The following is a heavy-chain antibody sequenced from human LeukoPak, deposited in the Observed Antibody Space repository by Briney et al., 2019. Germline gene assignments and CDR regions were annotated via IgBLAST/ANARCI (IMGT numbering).Heavy chain of an antibody. CDR1: GFNFSTYW. D-gene: IGHD1-26*01. V-gene: IGHV3-7*05. CDR3: ARDRGVVGNYDY. J-gene: IGHJ4*02. CDR2: IKEDGSER. Sequence: GGSLRLSCAASGFNFSTYWMSWVRQAPGKGLEWVANIKEDGSERYHVDSVKGRFTISRDNAKNSLYLQMNSLRADDTAVYYCARDRGVVGNYDYWGQGTLVTVSS.